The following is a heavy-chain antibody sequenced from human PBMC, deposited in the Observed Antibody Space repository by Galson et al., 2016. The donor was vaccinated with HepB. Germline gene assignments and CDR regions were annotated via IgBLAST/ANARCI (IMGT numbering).Heavy chain of an antibody. D-gene: IGHD4-17*01. CDR1: GFSFSDYY. J-gene: IGHJ4*02. CDR2: VHYDGDTT. Sequence: SLRLSCAASGFSFSDYYMNWIRQAPGKGLEWVSSVHYDGDTTYYSDSVKGRFTIFRDQSKNTVYLQMNSLRVEDTAVYYCAKTYGDYHIGQWDYWGQGTLVSVSS. V-gene: IGHV3-23*01. CDR3: AKTYGDYHIGQWDY.